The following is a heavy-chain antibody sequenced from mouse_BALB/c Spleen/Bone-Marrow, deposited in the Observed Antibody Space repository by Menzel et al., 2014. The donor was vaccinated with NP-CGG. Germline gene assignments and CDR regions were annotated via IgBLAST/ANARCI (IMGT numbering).Heavy chain of an antibody. J-gene: IGHJ2*01. V-gene: IGHV1-80*01. CDR3: ARDDYGPDY. Sequence: VQRVESGAELVRPGSSVKISCKASGYAFSSFWMNWVKQRPGQGLEWIGQIYPGDGGTNYNGKFKGKATLTADKSSSTAYMQLSSLTSEDSAVYFCARDDYGPDYWGQGTTLTVSS. CDR1: GYAFSSFW. CDR2: IYPGDGGT. D-gene: IGHD2-4*01.